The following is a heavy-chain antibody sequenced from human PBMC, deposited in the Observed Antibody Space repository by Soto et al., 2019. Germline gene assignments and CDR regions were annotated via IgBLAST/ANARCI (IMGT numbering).Heavy chain of an antibody. CDR3: ASHPRDYYDSSGYYRMAWFDP. V-gene: IGHV1-2*02. J-gene: IGHJ5*02. D-gene: IGHD3-22*01. Sequence: ASVKVSCKASGYTFTGYYMHWVRQAPGQGLEWMGWINPNSGGTNYAQKFQGRVTMTRDTSISTAYMELSRLRSDDTAVYYCASHPRDYYDSSGYYRMAWFDPWGQGTLVTVPQ. CDR1: GYTFTGYY. CDR2: INPNSGGT.